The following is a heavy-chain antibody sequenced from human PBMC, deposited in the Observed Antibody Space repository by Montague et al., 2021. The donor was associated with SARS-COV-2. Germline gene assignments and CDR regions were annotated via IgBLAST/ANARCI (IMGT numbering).Heavy chain of an antibody. CDR1: GDSVAIVVAT. CDR2: TYYRSKWYN. Sequence: CAISGDSVAIVVATRSSDRHSPSLDLQWLGRTYYRSKWYNDYAESVKSRITIDPDTSKHQFSLHLNSVTPEDTAVYYCARIPVGSKYYFDFWGQGTLVTVSS. CDR3: ARIPVGSKYYFDF. J-gene: IGHJ4*02. D-gene: IGHD2-2*01. V-gene: IGHV6-1*01.